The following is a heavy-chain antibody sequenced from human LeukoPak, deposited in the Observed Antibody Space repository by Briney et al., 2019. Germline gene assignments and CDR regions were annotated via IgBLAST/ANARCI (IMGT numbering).Heavy chain of an antibody. D-gene: IGHD5-18*01. CDR1: GGSISSYY. J-gene: IGHJ4*02. Sequence: PSETLSLTCTVSGGSISSYYWSWIRQPAGKGLEWIGRIYTSGSTNYNPSLKSRVTMSVDTSKNQFSLKLSSVTAADTAVYYCARDGYSYGYGFFDYWGQGTLVTVFS. CDR3: ARDGYSYGYGFFDY. V-gene: IGHV4-4*07. CDR2: IYTSGST.